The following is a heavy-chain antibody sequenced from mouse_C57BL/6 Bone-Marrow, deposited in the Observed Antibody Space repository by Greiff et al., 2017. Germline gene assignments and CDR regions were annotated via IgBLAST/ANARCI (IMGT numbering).Heavy chain of an antibody. D-gene: IGHD2-4*01. J-gene: IGHJ4*01. CDR3: TRDYPPFRRGGNAMDY. CDR2: ISSGGDYI. V-gene: IGHV5-9-1*02. CDR1: GFTFSSYA. Sequence: EVHLVESGEGLVKPGGSLKLSCAASGFTFSSYAMSWVRQTPEKRLEWVAYISSGGDYIYYADTVKGRFTISRANARNTLYLQMSSLKSEDTAMYYCTRDYPPFRRGGNAMDYWGQGTSVTVSS.